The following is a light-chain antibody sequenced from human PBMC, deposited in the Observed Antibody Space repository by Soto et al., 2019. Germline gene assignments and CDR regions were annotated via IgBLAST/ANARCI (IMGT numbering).Light chain of an antibody. CDR1: QSISSY. V-gene: IGKV1-39*01. CDR2: AAS. J-gene: IGKJ1*01. CDR3: QQSYSTLSWT. Sequence: DIQMTQSPSSMSASVGDRVTITCRASQSISSYLNWYQQKPGKAPKLLIYAASSLQSGVTSRFSGSGSATDFTLTISSLQPEDVATDYCQQSYSTLSWTFGQGTKVELK.